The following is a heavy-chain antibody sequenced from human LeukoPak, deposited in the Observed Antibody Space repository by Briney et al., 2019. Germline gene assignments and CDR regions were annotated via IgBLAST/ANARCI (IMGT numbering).Heavy chain of an antibody. CDR2: INHSGSN. CDR1: GGSFSGYY. CDR3: ARGWKYDPMDY. D-gene: IGHD1-1*01. V-gene: IGHV4-34*01. Sequence: SETLSLTCAVYGGSFSGYYWSWLRQPPGKGLEWIGEINHSGSNNYHPSLKSRVTISVDTSKNQFSLKLSSVTAADTAVYYCARGWKYDPMDYWGQGTLVTVSS. J-gene: IGHJ4*02.